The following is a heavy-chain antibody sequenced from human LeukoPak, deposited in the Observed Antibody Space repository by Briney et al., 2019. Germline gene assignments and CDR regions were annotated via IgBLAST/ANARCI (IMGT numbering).Heavy chain of an antibody. CDR3: ARWVSKYYYYMDV. Sequence: GGSLRLSRAASGFTFSDYYMSWIRQAPGKGLEWVSYISSSGSTIYYADSVKGRFTISRDNVKNSLYLQMNSLRAEDTAVYYCARWVSKYYYYMDVWGKGTTVTVSS. J-gene: IGHJ6*03. V-gene: IGHV3-11*01. D-gene: IGHD4-23*01. CDR2: ISSSGSTI. CDR1: GFTFSDYY.